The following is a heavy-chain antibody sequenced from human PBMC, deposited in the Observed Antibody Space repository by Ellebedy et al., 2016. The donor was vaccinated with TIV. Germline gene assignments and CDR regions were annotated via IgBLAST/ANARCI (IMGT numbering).Heavy chain of an antibody. CDR1: GYSFTSYW. D-gene: IGHD1-26*01. Sequence: GESLKISCNGSGYSFTSYWISWVRQMPGKGLEWMGRIDPSDSYTDYSPSFQGHVTISADKSINTAYLQWSSLKASDTAVYYCARPQYGGTYFDFDYWGQGTLVTVSS. CDR2: IDPSDSYT. CDR3: ARPQYGGTYFDFDY. J-gene: IGHJ4*02. V-gene: IGHV5-10-1*01.